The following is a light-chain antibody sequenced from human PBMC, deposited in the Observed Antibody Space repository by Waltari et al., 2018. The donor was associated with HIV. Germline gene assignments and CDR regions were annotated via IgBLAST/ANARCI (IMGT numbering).Light chain of an antibody. V-gene: IGKV1-39*01. CDR2: AAS. CDR3: QQSHSTPWT. J-gene: IGKJ1*01. CDR1: QTISSY. Sequence: DIQMTQSPSSLSASVGHRVTITCRASQTISSYLNWYKQKPGKAPELLIYAASNLHSGVPSRFSGSGSGTDFTLTISSLQPDDFASYFCQQSHSTPWTFGQGTKVEIK.